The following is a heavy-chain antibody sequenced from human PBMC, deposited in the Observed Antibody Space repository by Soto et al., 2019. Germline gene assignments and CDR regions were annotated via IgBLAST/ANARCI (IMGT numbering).Heavy chain of an antibody. J-gene: IGHJ4*02. Sequence: QVQLIQSGAEVKRPGASLKVSCRASGYAFNTYGVSWVRQAPGQGLEWVGWISTSNGHTNFAQNCQGRVTLTTDTSTSTAYMELRSLTSDDTAVYYCVRDLPTAAPLFDLWGQGTRVTVSS. CDR3: VRDLPTAAPLFDL. CDR2: ISTSNGHT. V-gene: IGHV1-18*01. D-gene: IGHD1-1*01. CDR1: GYAFNTYG.